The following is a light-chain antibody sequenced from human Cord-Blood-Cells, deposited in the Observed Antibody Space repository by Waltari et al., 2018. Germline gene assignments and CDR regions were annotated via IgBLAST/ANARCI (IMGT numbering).Light chain of an antibody. Sequence: QSALTQPPSASGSPGQSVTISCTRTSSDVGGYNYVSWYQQHPGKAPKLMIYEVSKRPSGVPYRFSGSKSGNTASLTVSGPQAEDDADYYCSSYAGSNNYVFGTGTKVTVL. CDR1: SSDVGGYNY. CDR2: EVS. CDR3: SSYAGSNNYV. J-gene: IGLJ1*01. V-gene: IGLV2-8*01.